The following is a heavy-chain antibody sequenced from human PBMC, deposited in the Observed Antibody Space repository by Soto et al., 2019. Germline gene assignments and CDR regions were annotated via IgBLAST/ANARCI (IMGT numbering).Heavy chain of an antibody. CDR3: ARDRSYYYDSSGGNWFDP. CDR2: IIPIFGTA. J-gene: IGHJ5*02. D-gene: IGHD3-22*01. Sequence: QVQLVQSGAEVKKPGSSVKVSCKASGGTFSSYAISWVRQAPGQGLEWMGGIIPIFGTANYAQKFQGRVTITADESTSPAYMELSSLRSEDTGVYYCARDRSYYYDSSGGNWFDPWGQGTLVTVSS. V-gene: IGHV1-69*01. CDR1: GGTFSSYA.